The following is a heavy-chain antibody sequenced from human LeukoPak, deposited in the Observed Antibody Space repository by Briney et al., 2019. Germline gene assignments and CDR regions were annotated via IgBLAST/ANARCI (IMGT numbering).Heavy chain of an antibody. CDR2: IYSGGST. Sequence: ETLSLTCAVYGGSFSGYYWSWIRQPPGKGLEWVSVIYSGGSTYYADSVKGRFTISRDNSKNTLYLQMNSLRAEDTAVYYCARAYYYDRVFDYWGQGTLVTVSS. CDR3: ARAYYYDRVFDY. J-gene: IGHJ4*02. D-gene: IGHD3-22*01. V-gene: IGHV3-53*01. CDR1: GGSFSGYY.